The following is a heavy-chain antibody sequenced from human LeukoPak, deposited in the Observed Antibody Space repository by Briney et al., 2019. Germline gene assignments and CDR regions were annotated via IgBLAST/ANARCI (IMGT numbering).Heavy chain of an antibody. Sequence: GGSLRLSCAASGFTFSSYSMTWVRQAPGKGLEWVSSISSSSSYIYYADSVKGRFTISRDNAKNSLYLQMNSLRAEDTAVYYCAREVVVPAAILSRYYYYGMDVWGQGTTVTVSS. CDR2: ISSSSSYI. J-gene: IGHJ6*02. V-gene: IGHV3-21*01. D-gene: IGHD2-2*02. CDR3: AREVVVPAAILSRYYYYGMDV. CDR1: GFTFSSYS.